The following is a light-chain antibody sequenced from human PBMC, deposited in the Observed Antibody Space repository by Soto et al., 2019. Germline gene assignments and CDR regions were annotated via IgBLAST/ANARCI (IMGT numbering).Light chain of an antibody. V-gene: IGLV7-43*01. CDR1: TGAVTGGYY. Sequence: QAVVTQEPSLTVSPGGTVTLTCASSTGAVTGGYYPNWFQRKPGQAPRPLIYSTSNKHSWTPARFSGSLLGGKAALTLSGVQPEDEGEYYGRLYYGGAQLIVGGGTQLTVL. J-gene: IGLJ2*01. CDR2: STS. CDR3: RLYYGGAQLI.